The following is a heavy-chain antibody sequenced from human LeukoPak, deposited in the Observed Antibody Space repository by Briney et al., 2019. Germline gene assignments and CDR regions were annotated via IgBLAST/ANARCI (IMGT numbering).Heavy chain of an antibody. CDR1: GFTFSSYA. J-gene: IGHJ4*02. CDR2: ISYDGRNK. D-gene: IGHD6-13*01. V-gene: IGHV3-30*04. CDR3: ARVSSSSSWYTDLDY. Sequence: GGSLRLSCAASGFTFSSYALHWVRQAPGKGLEWVAVISYDGRNKYYADSVKGRFTISRGNSKNTLYLQMNSLRPEDTAVYYCARVSSSSSWYTDLDYWGQGTLVTVSS.